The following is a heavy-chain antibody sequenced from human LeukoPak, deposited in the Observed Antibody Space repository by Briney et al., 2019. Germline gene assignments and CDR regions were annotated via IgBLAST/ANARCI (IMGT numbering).Heavy chain of an antibody. Sequence: PSQTLSLTCNVSGGSISSGNYYWSCIRQPARKGLEWIGRIYSSGRTNYNPSLKSRVTISVDTSKNQFSLNLSSVTATDTAVYYCARDIHTSDWTKFDYWGQGTLVTVSS. V-gene: IGHV4-61*02. CDR1: GGSISSGNYY. J-gene: IGHJ4*02. CDR3: ARDIHTSDWTKFDY. D-gene: IGHD6-19*01. CDR2: IYSSGRT.